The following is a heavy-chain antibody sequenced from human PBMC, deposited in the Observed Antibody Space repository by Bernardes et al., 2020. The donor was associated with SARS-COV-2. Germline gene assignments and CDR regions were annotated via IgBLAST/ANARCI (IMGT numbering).Heavy chain of an antibody. V-gene: IGHV1-18*04. J-gene: IGHJ5*02. CDR3: ARGHTYYDFWTGYHPQNWLDP. Sequence: ASVKVSCKASGYKFTSYGISWVRQAPGQGLEWMGWISTDNGSRKCAQKVQGRVTMTTDTSTSTAYMELRSLRSDDTAVYYCARGHTYYDFWTGYHPQNWLDPWGQGTLVTVSS. CDR2: ISTDNGSR. CDR1: GYKFTSYG. D-gene: IGHD3-3*01.